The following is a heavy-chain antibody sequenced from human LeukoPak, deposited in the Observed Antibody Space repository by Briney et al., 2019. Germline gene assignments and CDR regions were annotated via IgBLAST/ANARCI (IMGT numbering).Heavy chain of an antibody. CDR3: TRGRTKNDY. CDR2: VYKSEST. CDR1: GDSISHYY. J-gene: IGHJ4*02. Sequence: SETLSLTCTVAGDSISHYYWSWIRQPPGKGLEWIGYVYKSESTNYNASLKSRVTISLDTSKNQFSLNLNSVTAAATAVYYCTRGRTKNDYWGQGTLVTVSS. V-gene: IGHV4-59*01.